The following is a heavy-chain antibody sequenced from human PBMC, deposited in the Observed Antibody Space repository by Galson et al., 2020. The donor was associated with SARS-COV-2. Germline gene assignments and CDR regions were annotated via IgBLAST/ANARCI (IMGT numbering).Heavy chain of an antibody. D-gene: IGHD3-22*01. Sequence: GESLKISCAASGITLNNHGMPWVRQAPGKGLEGVAVITYEGSNKKYADSGKGRFTISRDNSKNSLYLQMNSLRAEDTAVYYCARGPDYYYSSGYYRWDYFDFWGQGTLVTVSS. J-gene: IGHJ4*02. CDR3: ARGPDYYYSSGYYRWDYFDF. CDR1: GITLNNHG. CDR2: ITYEGSNK. V-gene: IGHV3-30*03.